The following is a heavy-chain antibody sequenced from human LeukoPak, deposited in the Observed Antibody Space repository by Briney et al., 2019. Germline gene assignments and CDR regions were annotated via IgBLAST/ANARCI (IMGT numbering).Heavy chain of an antibody. Sequence: GGSLRLSCAASGFTFSNAWMSWVRQTPGKGLEWMGRIKSKTDGGTTDYVAPVKGRFTISRDDSKNTLYLQMNSLKSEDTAVYYCTTDYGSGSYRYFNYWGQGTLVTVSS. V-gene: IGHV3-15*01. D-gene: IGHD3-10*01. J-gene: IGHJ4*02. CDR1: GFTFSNAW. CDR3: TTDYGSGSYRYFNY. CDR2: IKSKTDGGTT.